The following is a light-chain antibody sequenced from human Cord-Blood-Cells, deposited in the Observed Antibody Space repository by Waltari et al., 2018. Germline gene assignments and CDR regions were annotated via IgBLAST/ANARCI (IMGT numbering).Light chain of an antibody. V-gene: IGLV2-14*03. Sequence: QSALTQPAYVAGSPGQSITIPRTGTRSDVGGYNYVSCYQQHPGKAPKLMIYDVGTRPPGVTNRFSGSQSGNTASLTISWLQAEDEADYYCSAYTSSSTLVFGGVTKLTVL. J-gene: IGLJ3*02. CDR2: DVG. CDR3: SAYTSSSTLV. CDR1: RSDVGGYNY.